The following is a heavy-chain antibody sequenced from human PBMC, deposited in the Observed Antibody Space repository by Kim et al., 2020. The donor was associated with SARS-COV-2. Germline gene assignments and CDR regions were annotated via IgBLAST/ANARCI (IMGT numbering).Heavy chain of an antibody. D-gene: IGHD3-10*01. Sequence: GGSLRLSCAASGFTFSSYSMNWVRQAPGKGLEWVSYISSSSSTIYYADSVKGRFTISRDNAKNSLYLQMNSLRDEDTAVYYCATSITMVRGGVFWGQGTLVTVSS. CDR1: GFTFSSYS. V-gene: IGHV3-48*02. CDR3: ATSITMVRGGVF. CDR2: ISSSSSTI. J-gene: IGHJ4*02.